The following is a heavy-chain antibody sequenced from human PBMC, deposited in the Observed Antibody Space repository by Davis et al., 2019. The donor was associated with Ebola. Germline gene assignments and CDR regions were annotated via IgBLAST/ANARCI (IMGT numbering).Heavy chain of an antibody. Sequence: MPGGSLRLSCTVSGGSISSGDYYWSWIRQPPGKGLEWIGYIYNSGRTNYNPPLKSRVTISMDTSKNQFSLKLSSVTAADTAVYFCARGIGQWLVLHSYAFDIWGQGTMVAVSS. CDR2: IYNSGRT. D-gene: IGHD6-19*01. CDR1: GGSISSGDYY. CDR3: ARGIGQWLVLHSYAFDI. J-gene: IGHJ3*02. V-gene: IGHV4-61*08.